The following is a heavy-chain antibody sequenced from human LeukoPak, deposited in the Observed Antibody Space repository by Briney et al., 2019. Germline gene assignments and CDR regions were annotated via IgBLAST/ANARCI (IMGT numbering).Heavy chain of an antibody. D-gene: IGHD1-26*01. CDR1: GGSISNYY. CDR3: ARKSPTSGSYGWYFDY. CDR2: IYHSGAT. J-gene: IGHJ4*02. V-gene: IGHV4-59*01. Sequence: PSETLSLTCTVSGGSISNYYWSWIGQPPGKGLEWIGYIYHSGATNYNPSLRSRVIISVYTSNSQCSLSLRFVTAADTAIYYCARKSPTSGSYGWYFDYWCQGALVTVSS.